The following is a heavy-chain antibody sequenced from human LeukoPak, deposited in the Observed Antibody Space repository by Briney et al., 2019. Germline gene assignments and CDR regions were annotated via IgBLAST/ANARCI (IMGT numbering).Heavy chain of an antibody. CDR1: GGSFSGYY. Sequence: PSETLSLTCAVYGGSFSGYYWSWIRQPPGKGLEWIGEINHSGSTNYNPSLKSRVTISVDTSKNQFSLKLSSVTAADTAVYYCASQNNSSGDYWGQGTLVTVSS. V-gene: IGHV4-34*01. D-gene: IGHD1/OR15-1a*01. CDR2: INHSGST. CDR3: ASQNNSSGDY. J-gene: IGHJ4*02.